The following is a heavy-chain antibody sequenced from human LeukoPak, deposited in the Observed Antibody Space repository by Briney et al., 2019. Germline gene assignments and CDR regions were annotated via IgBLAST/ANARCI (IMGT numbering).Heavy chain of an antibody. V-gene: IGHV4-59*01. CDR3: ARAVSGRFDY. D-gene: IGHD6-19*01. Sequence: SETLSLTCTVSGGSISSYYWSWIRQPPGKGLEWIGYIYYSGSTNYNPSLKSRVTISVDTSKNQFSLKLSSVTAADTAVYYCARAVSGRFDYWGQGTLVTASS. CDR2: IYYSGST. J-gene: IGHJ4*02. CDR1: GGSISSYY.